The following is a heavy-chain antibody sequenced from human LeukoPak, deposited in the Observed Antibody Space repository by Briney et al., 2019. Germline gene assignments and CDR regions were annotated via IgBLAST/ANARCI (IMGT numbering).Heavy chain of an antibody. CDR1: GFTFSSYG. CDR2: ISGSGGST. Sequence: GGSLRLSCAASGFTFSSYGMSLVRQAPGKGLEWVSGISGSGGSTYYADSVKGRFTISRDNSKNTLYLQMNSLRAEDTAVYYCAKALYSSSWYGLYWGQGTLVTVSS. CDR3: AKALYSSSWYGLY. V-gene: IGHV3-23*01. J-gene: IGHJ4*02. D-gene: IGHD6-13*01.